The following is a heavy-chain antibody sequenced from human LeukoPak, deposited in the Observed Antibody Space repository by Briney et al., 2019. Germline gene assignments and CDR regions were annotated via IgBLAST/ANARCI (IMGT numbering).Heavy chain of an antibody. CDR3: AREDGGYNFDY. Sequence: WIRQPPGKGLEWIGYIYYSGSTYYNPSLKSRVTISVDTSKNQFSLKLSSVTAADTAVYYCAREDGGYNFDYWGQGTLVTVSS. V-gene: IGHV4-30-4*01. J-gene: IGHJ4*02. D-gene: IGHD5-18*01. CDR2: IYYSGST.